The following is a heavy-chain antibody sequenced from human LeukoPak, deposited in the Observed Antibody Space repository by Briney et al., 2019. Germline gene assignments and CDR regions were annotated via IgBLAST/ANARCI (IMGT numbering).Heavy chain of an antibody. Sequence: GESLKISCKGSGYSFTSYWIGWVRQMPGKGLEWMGIIYPGDSDTRYSPSFQGQVTISADKSISTAYLQWSSLKASDTAMYYCARQDDYDSSGSSNDYYGMDVWGQGTTVTVSS. D-gene: IGHD3-22*01. V-gene: IGHV5-51*01. CDR3: ARQDDYDSSGSSNDYYGMDV. CDR2: IYPGDSDT. CDR1: GYSFTSYW. J-gene: IGHJ6*02.